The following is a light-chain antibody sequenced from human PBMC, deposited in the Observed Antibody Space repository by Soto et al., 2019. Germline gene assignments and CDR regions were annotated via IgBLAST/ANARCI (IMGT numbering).Light chain of an antibody. J-gene: IGLJ2*01. CDR2: DVS. V-gene: IGLV2-14*01. CDR1: SSDVGGYNY. CDR3: SSYTSSSTRV. Sequence: QSVLTQPASVSGSPGQSITISCTGTSSDVGGYNYVSWYQQHPGKAPKLMIYDVSNRPSGVSNRFSGSKSGNTASLTISGLRAEDGAVYYCSSYTSSSTRVFGGGTKLPVL.